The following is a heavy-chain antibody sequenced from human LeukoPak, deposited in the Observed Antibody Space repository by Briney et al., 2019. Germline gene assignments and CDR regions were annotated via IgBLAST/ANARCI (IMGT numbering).Heavy chain of an antibody. Sequence: ASVKVSCKASGYTFTSYYMHWVRQAPGQGLEWMGIINPSGGSTSYAQKFQGRVTMTRDTPTSTVYMKLSSLRSEDTAMYYCAREWAGIFGSSWGQGTLVTVSS. CDR2: INPSGGST. D-gene: IGHD2/OR15-2a*01. CDR1: GYTFTSYY. CDR3: AREWAGIFGSS. V-gene: IGHV1-46*01. J-gene: IGHJ5*02.